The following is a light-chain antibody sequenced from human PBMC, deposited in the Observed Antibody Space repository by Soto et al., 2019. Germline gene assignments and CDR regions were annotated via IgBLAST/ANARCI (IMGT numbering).Light chain of an antibody. CDR2: RAS. J-gene: IGKJ5*01. Sequence: DIQMTQSPSTLSASVGDRVTITCRASQTIRSCLAWYQQKPGKAPKLLMYRASTLKSGVPSRFSGSGSGTEFTLTISSLQPDDVATYYCQQEYSHPEAFGQGTRL. V-gene: IGKV1-5*03. CDR1: QTIRSC. CDR3: QQEYSHPEA.